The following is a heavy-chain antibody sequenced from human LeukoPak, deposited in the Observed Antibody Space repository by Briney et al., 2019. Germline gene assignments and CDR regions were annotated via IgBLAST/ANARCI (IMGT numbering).Heavy chain of an antibody. Sequence: PSETLSLTCTVSGGSISSSTYYWGWIRQPPGKGLEWIGSLYYSGSTFYNPSLESRVTISLDTSKNQFSLKLSSVTAADTAVYYCARETSQKGAHYMDVWGKGTTITISS. CDR3: ARETSQKGAHYMDV. CDR1: GGSISSSTYY. V-gene: IGHV4-39*07. J-gene: IGHJ6*03. CDR2: LYYSGST. D-gene: IGHD3-16*01.